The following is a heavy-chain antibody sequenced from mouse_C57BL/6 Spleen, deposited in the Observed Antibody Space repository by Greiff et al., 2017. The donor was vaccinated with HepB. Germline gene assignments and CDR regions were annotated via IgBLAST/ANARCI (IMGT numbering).Heavy chain of an antibody. Sequence: EVMLVESGPELVKPGDSVKISCKASGYSFTGYFMNWVMQSHGKSLEWIGRINPYNGDTFYNQKFKGKATLTVDKSSSTAHMELRSLTSEDSAVYYCARYSYFDYWGQGTTLTVSS. V-gene: IGHV1-20*01. CDR3: ARYSYFDY. CDR1: GYSFTGYF. CDR2: INPYNGDT. J-gene: IGHJ2*01.